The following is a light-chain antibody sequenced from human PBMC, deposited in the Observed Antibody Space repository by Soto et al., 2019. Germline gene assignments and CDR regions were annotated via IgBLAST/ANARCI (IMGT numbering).Light chain of an antibody. V-gene: IGLV1-44*01. Sequence: QSVLTQPPSASGTPGQRVTISCSGSSSNIGGNPVIWYQHLTGTAPKLLIYNINQRPSGVPDRFSGSKSGTSASLAISGLQSEDEADYYCAAWDDSLDGVIFGGGTKLTV. CDR3: AAWDDSLDGVI. CDR1: SSNIGGNP. J-gene: IGLJ2*01. CDR2: NIN.